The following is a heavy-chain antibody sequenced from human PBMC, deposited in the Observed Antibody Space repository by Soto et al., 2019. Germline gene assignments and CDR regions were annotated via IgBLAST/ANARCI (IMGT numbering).Heavy chain of an antibody. Sequence: QVQLVQSGAEVKKPGASVKVSCKASGYTFINYDINWVRQATGQGLEWIGWMNPNSGDTGYAQKFQGRVTRTRDTSISTAYMELSSLRSDGTAVYYCARGDGSYYGSGSYFDSWGQGTLVTVSS. D-gene: IGHD3-10*01. J-gene: IGHJ5*01. CDR1: GYTFINYD. V-gene: IGHV1-8*01. CDR2: MNPNSGDT. CDR3: ARGDGSYYGSGSYFDS.